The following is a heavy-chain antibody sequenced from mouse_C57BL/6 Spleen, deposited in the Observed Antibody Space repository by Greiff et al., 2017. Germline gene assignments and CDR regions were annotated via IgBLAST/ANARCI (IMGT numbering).Heavy chain of an antibody. CDR3: TAPHAMDY. V-gene: IGHV6-3*01. CDR2: IRLKSDNYAT. J-gene: IGHJ4*01. Sequence: EVKLMESGGGLVQPGGSMKLSCVASGFTFSNYWMNWVRQSPEKGLEWVAQIRLKSDNYATHYAESVKGRFTISRDDSKSSVYLQMNNLRAEDTGIYYCTAPHAMDYWGQGTSVTVSS. CDR1: GFTFSNYW.